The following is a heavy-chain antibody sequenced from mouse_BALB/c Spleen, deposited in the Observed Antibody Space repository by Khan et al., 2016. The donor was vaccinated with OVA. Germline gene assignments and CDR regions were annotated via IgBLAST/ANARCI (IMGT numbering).Heavy chain of an antibody. Sequence: VELVESGGDLVKPGGSLKLSCAASGFTFSNYAMPWVRRTPDQRLEWVATISSADTYTYYPDSVKGRFTISTNNATNTLYLQMSRLKSEDTAMFYCAKHLARTFSYWGQGTLVTVSA. CDR1: GFTFSNYA. CDR3: AKHLARTFSY. CDR2: ISSADTYT. D-gene: IGHD1-2*01. V-gene: IGHV5-6*01. J-gene: IGHJ3*02.